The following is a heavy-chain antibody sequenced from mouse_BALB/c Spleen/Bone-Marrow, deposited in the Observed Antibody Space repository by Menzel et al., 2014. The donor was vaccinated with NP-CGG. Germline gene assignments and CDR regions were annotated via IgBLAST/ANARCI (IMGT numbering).Heavy chain of an antibody. CDR2: IRNKAKGYTT. J-gene: IGHJ1*01. CDR3: ARDRNNDIHWYLDV. V-gene: IGHV7-3*02. CDR1: GFTFSDYY. D-gene: IGHD2-12*01. Sequence: EVHLVESGGGLVQPGGSLRLSRATSGFTFSDYYMSWVRQPPGKALEWLGFIRNKAKGYTTGYIPSVKGRFTISRDNSQSMLYLQMNTPRAEDSATYYCARDRNNDIHWYLDVWGAGTTVAVSS.